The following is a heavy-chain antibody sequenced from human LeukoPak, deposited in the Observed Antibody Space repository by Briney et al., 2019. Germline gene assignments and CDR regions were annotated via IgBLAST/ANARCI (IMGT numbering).Heavy chain of an antibody. D-gene: IGHD3-10*01. J-gene: IGHJ4*02. CDR1: GYAFTSYY. CDR2: INPDSGST. V-gene: IGHV1-46*01. Sequence: ASVKVSCKASGYAFTSYYTHWVRQAPGQGLEWMGIINPDSGSTNYAQKFRGRVTMTRHTSTSTVYMALSSLRSEDTAVYYCARDLSAGGNIIRVGYWGQGTQVTVFS. CDR3: ARDLSAGGNIIRVGY.